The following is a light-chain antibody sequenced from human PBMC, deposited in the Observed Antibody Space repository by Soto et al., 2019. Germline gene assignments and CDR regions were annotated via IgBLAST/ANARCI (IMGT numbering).Light chain of an antibody. Sequence: QSALTQPASVSGSPGQSITISCTGTSRDVGGYNYVSWYQQHPGKAPKLMIYDVSNRPSGVSNRFSGSKSGNTASLTISGLQAEDEDDYYCSSYTSSSTLRVFGGGTKVTVL. CDR2: DVS. V-gene: IGLV2-14*01. CDR3: SSYTSSSTLRV. J-gene: IGLJ2*01. CDR1: SRDVGGYNY.